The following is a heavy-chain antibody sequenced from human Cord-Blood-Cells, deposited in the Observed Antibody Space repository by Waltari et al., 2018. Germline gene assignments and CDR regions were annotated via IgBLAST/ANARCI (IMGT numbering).Heavy chain of an antibody. CDR1: GYTFPSYD. D-gene: IGHD3-9*01. CDR2: MNPNSGNT. Sequence: QVQLVQSGAEVKKPGASVKVSCKASGYTFPSYDINWVRQATGQGLEWMGWMNPNSGNTGYAQKFQGRVTITRNTSISTAYMELSSLRSEGTAVYYCARSPYDILTGYYRFFDYWGQGTLVTVSS. CDR3: ARSPYDILTGYYRFFDY. J-gene: IGHJ4*02. V-gene: IGHV1-8*03.